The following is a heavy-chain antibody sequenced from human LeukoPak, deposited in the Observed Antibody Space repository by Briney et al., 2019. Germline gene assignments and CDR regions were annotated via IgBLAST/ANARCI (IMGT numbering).Heavy chain of an antibody. D-gene: IGHD6-19*01. V-gene: IGHV3-73*01. J-gene: IGHJ4*02. CDR1: GFTFSGSA. CDR3: TRRGSSGRYVDY. Sequence: GGSLRLSCAASGFTFSGSAMHWVRQASGKGLEWVGRIRSKANSYATAYAASVKGRFTISRDDSKNTAYLQMNSLKTEDTAVYYCTRRGSSGRYVDYWGQGTLVTVSS. CDR2: IRSKANSYAT.